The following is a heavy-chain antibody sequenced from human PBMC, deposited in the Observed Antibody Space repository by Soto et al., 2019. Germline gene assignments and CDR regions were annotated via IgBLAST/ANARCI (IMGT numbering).Heavy chain of an antibody. D-gene: IGHD3-3*01. CDR3: ANDDTTIFGGVIEEYAFDI. Sequence: EVQLLESGGGLVQPGGSLRLSCAASGFTFSSYAMSWVRQAPGKGLEWVSAISGSGGSTYHADSVNGRFTISRDNSKNARYRERNSLRAEDTAIYYCANDDTTIFGGVIEEYAFDIWGEGRMVTVS. CDR1: GFTFSSYA. J-gene: IGHJ3*02. CDR2: ISGSGGST. V-gene: IGHV3-23*01.